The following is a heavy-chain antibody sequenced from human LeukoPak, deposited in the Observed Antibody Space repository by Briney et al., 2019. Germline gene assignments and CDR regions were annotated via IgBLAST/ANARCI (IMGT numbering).Heavy chain of an antibody. J-gene: IGHJ4*02. CDR1: GFTFSSYW. V-gene: IGHV3-53*01. Sequence: GGSLRLSCAASGFTFSSYWMSWVRQAPGKGLEWVSVLYSNGNIHYTDSVKGRFTISRDNSKNTLYLQMNNLRAEDTAIYYCARYSGDYSANLYYFDYWGQGTLVTVSS. CDR2: LYSNGNI. D-gene: IGHD4-23*01. CDR3: ARYSGDYSANLYYFDY.